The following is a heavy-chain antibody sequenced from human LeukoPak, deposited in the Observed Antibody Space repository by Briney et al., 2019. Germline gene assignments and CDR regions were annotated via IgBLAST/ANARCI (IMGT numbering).Heavy chain of an antibody. CDR2: VYSSGSL. Sequence: SETLSLTCTVSGGSINIRNYYWAWIRQPPGRQLEWIGSVYSSGSLYYNPSLKSRVTILVDTSKNQFSLKLNSVTAADTAVYYCARDRRQRDYFDFWGQGARVSVSS. CDR1: GGSINIRNYY. J-gene: IGHJ4*02. D-gene: IGHD1-1*01. V-gene: IGHV4-39*07. CDR3: ARDRRQRDYFDF.